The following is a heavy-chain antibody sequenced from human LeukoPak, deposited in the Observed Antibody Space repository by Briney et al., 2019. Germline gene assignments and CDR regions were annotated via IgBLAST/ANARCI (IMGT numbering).Heavy chain of an antibody. V-gene: IGHV3-30*02. CDR1: GFTFSSYG. D-gene: IGHD6-13*01. CDR3: AKDLVAAEHLDY. Sequence: GGSLRLSCAASGFTFSSYGMHWFRQAPGKGLEWVAFIRYDGSNKYYADSVKGRFTISRDNSKNTLYLQMNSLRAEDTAVYYCAKDLVAAEHLDYWGQGTLVTVFS. CDR2: IRYDGSNK. J-gene: IGHJ4*02.